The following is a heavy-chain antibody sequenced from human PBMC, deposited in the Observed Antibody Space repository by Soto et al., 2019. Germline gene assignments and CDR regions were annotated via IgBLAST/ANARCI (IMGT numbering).Heavy chain of an antibody. CDR1: GFTFSSYW. CDR3: ARDGLLSSSYFDY. CDR2: IKQDGSEK. V-gene: IGHV3-7*05. D-gene: IGHD6-13*01. Sequence: EVQLVESGGGLVQPGGSLRLSCAASGFTFSSYWMSWVRQAPGKGLEWVANIKQDGSEKYYVDSVKGRFTISRDNAKNSLYLQMNSLRAEDTAVYYCARDGLLSSSYFDYWGQGTLVTVSS. J-gene: IGHJ4*02.